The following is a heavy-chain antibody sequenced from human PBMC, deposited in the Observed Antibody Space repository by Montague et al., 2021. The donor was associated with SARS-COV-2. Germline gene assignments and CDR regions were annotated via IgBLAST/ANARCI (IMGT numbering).Heavy chain of an antibody. CDR1: GVNFRSSV. CDR3: ASQDYDTLTGFRYHYYGMDV. J-gene: IGHJ6*02. CDR2: IYSDESHT. D-gene: IGHD3-9*01. V-gene: IGHV3-23*03. Sequence: SLRLSCAASGVNFRSSVMSWVRQVPGKGLEWVSGIYSDESHTNYADSVKGRFTISRDNSKNMVYLEMSHLRAEDTAVYYCASQDYDTLTGFRYHYYGMDVWGQGTTVTVSS.